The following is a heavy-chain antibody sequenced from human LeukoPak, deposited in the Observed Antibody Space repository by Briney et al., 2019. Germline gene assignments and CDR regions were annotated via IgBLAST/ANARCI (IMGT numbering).Heavy chain of an antibody. Sequence: LPGGSLRLSCAAPGFTFSSYAMSWVRQAPGKGLEWVSAISGSGGSTYYADSVKGRFTISRDNSKNTLYLQMNSLRAEDTAVYYCAKVRFENYDILTGYYTREYYFDYWGQGTLVTVSS. CDR2: ISGSGGST. D-gene: IGHD3-9*01. V-gene: IGHV3-23*01. CDR3: AKVRFENYDILTGYYTREYYFDY. CDR1: GFTFSSYA. J-gene: IGHJ4*02.